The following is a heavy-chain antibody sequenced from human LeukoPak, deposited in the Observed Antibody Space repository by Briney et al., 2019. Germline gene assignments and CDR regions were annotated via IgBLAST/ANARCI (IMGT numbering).Heavy chain of an antibody. Sequence: GGSLRLSCAASGFTFSSYAMSWVRQAPGKGLEWASVISGSGGSTYYADFVKGRFTISRDNSRNTLNLQMGSLRAEDTAVYYCARIGPGGHFDYWGQGTLVTVSS. CDR1: GFTFSSYA. J-gene: IGHJ4*02. D-gene: IGHD2-15*01. CDR2: ISGSGGST. V-gene: IGHV3-23*01. CDR3: ARIGPGGHFDY.